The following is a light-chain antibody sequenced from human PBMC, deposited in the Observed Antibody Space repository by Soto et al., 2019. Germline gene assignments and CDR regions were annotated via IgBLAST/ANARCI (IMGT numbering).Light chain of an antibody. J-gene: IGKJ2*01. CDR1: QSVSSN. CDR3: QQYNNWPQT. Sequence: EIVMTQSPATLSVSPGERATLSCRASQSVSSNLAWYQQKPGQAPRLLIYGASTRATGIPVRFSGSGSGTEFTVTISSLQSEDFAVYYCQQYNNWPQTFGQGTKLEIK. CDR2: GAS. V-gene: IGKV3-15*01.